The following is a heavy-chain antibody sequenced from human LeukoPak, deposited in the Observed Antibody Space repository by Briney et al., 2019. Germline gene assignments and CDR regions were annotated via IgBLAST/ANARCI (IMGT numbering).Heavy chain of an antibody. CDR3: AKEMALPSSVYVDF. Sequence: GGSLRLSCAASGFTFSSYAMSWVRQAPEKGLEWVSAISGSGDSTHYADSVKGRFTISRDNSKNTLCLQMNSLRAEDTAVYHCAKEMALPSSVYVDFWGQGTLVTVSS. CDR1: GFTFSSYA. V-gene: IGHV3-23*01. J-gene: IGHJ4*02. D-gene: IGHD5/OR15-5a*01. CDR2: ISGSGDST.